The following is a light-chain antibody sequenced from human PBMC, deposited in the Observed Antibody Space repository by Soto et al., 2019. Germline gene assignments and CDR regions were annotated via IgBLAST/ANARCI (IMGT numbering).Light chain of an antibody. CDR3: QQSNRPPWT. J-gene: IGKJ1*01. Sequence: DIQMTQSPSSLSASVGDRVTITCRASENINSYLNWYQQKPGKAPKLLIYAASSLPNGVPSNFSGSGFGTDFTLTIDSLQTEDFATYYCQQSNRPPWTFGRGTKVDIK. CDR2: AAS. CDR1: ENINSY. V-gene: IGKV1-39*01.